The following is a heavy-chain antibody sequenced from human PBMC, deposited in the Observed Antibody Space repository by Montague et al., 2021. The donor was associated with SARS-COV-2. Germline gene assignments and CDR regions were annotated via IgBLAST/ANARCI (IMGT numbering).Heavy chain of an antibody. CDR3: VRPLWFGDSDYYFDS. J-gene: IGHJ4*02. V-gene: IGHV3-74*01. CDR2: LRPDGTST. Sequence: SLRLSCAASVFTFRRYWMHLVRQVPGRGLVWVSRLRPDGTSTHYXXSVKVRFVISRDNAKNTLSLELTNLRVDDTAIYYCVRPLWFGDSDYYFDSWGQGTLVSVSS. D-gene: IGHD3-10*01. CDR1: VFTFRRYW.